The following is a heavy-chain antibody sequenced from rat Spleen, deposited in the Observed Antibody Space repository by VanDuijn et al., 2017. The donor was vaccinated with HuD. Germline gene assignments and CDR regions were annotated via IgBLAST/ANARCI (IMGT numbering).Heavy chain of an antibody. V-gene: IGHV5-25*01. CDR1: GLSFSNYD. J-gene: IGHJ2*01. Sequence: EVQLVESGGGLVQPGRSMKLSCAASGLSFSNYDMAWIRQAPGKGLEWIASITSAGEITYYPDSVKGRFTISRDNAKNTLYLQMNSLRSEDTATYYCTRENWVLDYWGHGVMVTVSS. CDR3: TRENWVLDY. D-gene: IGHD1-7*01. CDR2: ITSAGEIT.